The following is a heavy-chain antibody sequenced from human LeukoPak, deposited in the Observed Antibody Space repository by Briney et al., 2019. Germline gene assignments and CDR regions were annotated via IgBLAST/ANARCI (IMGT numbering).Heavy chain of an antibody. J-gene: IGHJ5*02. D-gene: IGHD3-10*01. CDR2: IYYSGST. CDR3: ARILLWFGELINWFDP. V-gene: IGHV4-39*07. Sequence: PSETLSLTCTVSGGSISSSSYYWGWIRQPPGEGLEWIGGIYYSGSTYYNPSLKSRVTISVDTSKNQFSLKLSSVTAADTAVYYCARILLWFGELINWFDPWGRGTLVTVPS. CDR1: GGSISSSSYY.